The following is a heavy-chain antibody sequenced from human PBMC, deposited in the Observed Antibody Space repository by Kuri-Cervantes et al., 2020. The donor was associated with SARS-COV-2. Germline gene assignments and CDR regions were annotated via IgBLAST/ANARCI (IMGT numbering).Heavy chain of an antibody. Sequence: ASVKVSCKASGYTFTSYGISWVRQAPGQGLEWMGWISAYNGNTNYAQKLQGRVTMTTDTSTSTAYMELRSLRSDDTAVYYCARGNLLLYRYYYFSMDVWGNGTTVTVSS. CDR1: GYTFTSYG. J-gene: IGHJ6*03. CDR3: ARGNLLLYRYYYFSMDV. V-gene: IGHV1-18*01. D-gene: IGHD1-14*01. CDR2: ISAYNGNT.